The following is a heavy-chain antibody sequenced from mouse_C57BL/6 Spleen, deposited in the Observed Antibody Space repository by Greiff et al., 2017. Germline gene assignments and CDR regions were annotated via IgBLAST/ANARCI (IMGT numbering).Heavy chain of an antibody. Sequence: QVQLQQPGAELVMPGASVKLSCKASGYTFTSYWMHWVKQRPGQGLEWIGEIDPSDSYTNYNQKFKGKSTLTVDKSSSTAYMQLSSLTSEDSAVYYCVITTVYAMDYWGQGTSVTVSS. D-gene: IGHD1-1*01. CDR3: VITTVYAMDY. J-gene: IGHJ4*01. V-gene: IGHV1-69*01. CDR2: IDPSDSYT. CDR1: GYTFTSYW.